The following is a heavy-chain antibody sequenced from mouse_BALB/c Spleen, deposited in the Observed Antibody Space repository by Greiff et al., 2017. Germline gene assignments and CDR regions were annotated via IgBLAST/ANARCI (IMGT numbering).Heavy chain of an antibody. CDR2: ISYSGST. Sequence: EVQLQESGPGLVKPSQSLSLTCTVTGYSITSYYAWYLIRQFPGNKLEWMGYISYSGSTSYNPSLKSRISITRDTSKNQFFLQLNSVTTEDTATYYCARPYYYGSSWFAYWGQGTLVTVSA. V-gene: IGHV3-2*02. D-gene: IGHD1-1*01. CDR1: GYSITSYYA. CDR3: ARPYYYGSSWFAY. J-gene: IGHJ3*01.